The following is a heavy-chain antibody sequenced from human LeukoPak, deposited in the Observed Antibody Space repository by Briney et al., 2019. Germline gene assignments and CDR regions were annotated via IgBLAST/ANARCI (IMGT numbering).Heavy chain of an antibody. D-gene: IGHD3-22*01. V-gene: IGHV4-59*01. CDR3: ARVATGYYDRYDY. CDR1: GGSISSYY. Sequence: SETLSLTYTVSGGSISSYYWSWIRQPPGKGLEWIGYIYYSGSTNYNPSLKSRVTISVDTSKNQFSLKLSSVTAADTAVYYCARVATGYYDRYDYWGQGTLVTVSS. CDR2: IYYSGST. J-gene: IGHJ4*02.